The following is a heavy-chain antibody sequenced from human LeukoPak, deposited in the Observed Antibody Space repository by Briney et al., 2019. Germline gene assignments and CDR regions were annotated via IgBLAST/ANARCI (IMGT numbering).Heavy chain of an antibody. Sequence: SETLSLTCTVSGGSISTYYWSWIRQPAGKGLEWIGRLYGSGSINYNPSLKSRLSLSGDTSKNQFSLKLSSVTAADTAVYYCVRGSNPLIGYYGMDVWGQGTTVTVSS. D-gene: IGHD3-22*01. V-gene: IGHV4-4*07. CDR3: VRGSNPLIGYYGMDV. J-gene: IGHJ6*02. CDR1: GGSISTYY. CDR2: LYGSGSI.